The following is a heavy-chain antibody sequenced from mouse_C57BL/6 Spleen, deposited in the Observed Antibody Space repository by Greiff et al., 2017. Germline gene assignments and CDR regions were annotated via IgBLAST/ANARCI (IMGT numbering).Heavy chain of an antibody. J-gene: IGHJ4*01. Sequence: VQLQQSGAELVRPGASVKLSCTASGFNIKDYYMHWVKQRPEQGLEWIGRIDPEDGDTEYAPKFQGKATMTADTSSNTAYLQLSSLTSEDTAVYYGTTPYYYGSSPYAMDYWGQGTSVTVSS. CDR2: IDPEDGDT. V-gene: IGHV14-1*01. CDR1: GFNIKDYY. D-gene: IGHD1-1*01. CDR3: TTPYYYGSSPYAMDY.